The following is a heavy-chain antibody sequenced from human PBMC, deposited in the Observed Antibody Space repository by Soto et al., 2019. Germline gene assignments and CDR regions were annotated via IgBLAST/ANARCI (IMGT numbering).Heavy chain of an antibody. Sequence: GGSLRLSCAASGFTFSSYAMSWVRQAPGKGLEWVSAISGSGGSTYYADSVKGRFTISRDNSKSTLYLQMNSLRAEDTAVYYCAKDWDVNCSGGSCYSGHFDYWGQGTLVTVSS. CDR1: GFTFSSYA. CDR2: ISGSGGST. D-gene: IGHD2-15*01. V-gene: IGHV3-23*01. J-gene: IGHJ4*02. CDR3: AKDWDVNCSGGSCYSGHFDY.